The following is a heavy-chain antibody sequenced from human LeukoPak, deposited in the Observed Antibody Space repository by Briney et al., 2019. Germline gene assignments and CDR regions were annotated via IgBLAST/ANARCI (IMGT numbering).Heavy chain of an antibody. V-gene: IGHV3-74*01. CDR1: GFTFSTYW. CDR2: INTDGSST. Sequence: GGSLRLSCAASGFTFSTYWMHWVRHSPGKGLVWVSRINTDGSSTRYADSVKGRFTISRDNAKNTLYLQMNSLRSEDTAVYYCVSSSPTFDYWGQGTLVTVSS. J-gene: IGHJ4*02. D-gene: IGHD6-13*01. CDR3: VSSSPTFDY.